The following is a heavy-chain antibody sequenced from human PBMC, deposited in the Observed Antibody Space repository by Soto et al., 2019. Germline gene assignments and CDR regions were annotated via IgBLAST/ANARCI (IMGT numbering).Heavy chain of an antibody. V-gene: IGHV3-23*01. Sequence: EVQLLDSGGGLVQPGGSLGLSCAASGFTFNNYAMNWVRQAPGMGLEWVATISNTGGGTYYADSVKGRFTISRDNSKNTLYLRMSSLRGEDTVVYYCANDRLAGNFDYWGQGTQVTVSS. CDR3: ANDRLAGNFDY. CDR2: ISNTGGGT. CDR1: GFTFNNYA. J-gene: IGHJ4*02.